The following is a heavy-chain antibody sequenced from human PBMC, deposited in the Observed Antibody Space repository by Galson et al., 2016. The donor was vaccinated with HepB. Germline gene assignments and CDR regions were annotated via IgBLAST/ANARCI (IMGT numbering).Heavy chain of an antibody. D-gene: IGHD6-13*01. CDR3: TRGVYTSVSIWFDP. J-gene: IGHJ5*02. Sequence: CAISGDSVSSKSVAWNWIRQSPSRGLEWLGRTYYRSQWFNDYALSVKSRITINADTSKNQFSLQLNSVTPEDTAVYYCTRGVYTSVSIWFDPWGQGTLVTVSS. V-gene: IGHV6-1*01. CDR2: TYYRSQWFN. CDR1: GDSVSSKSVA.